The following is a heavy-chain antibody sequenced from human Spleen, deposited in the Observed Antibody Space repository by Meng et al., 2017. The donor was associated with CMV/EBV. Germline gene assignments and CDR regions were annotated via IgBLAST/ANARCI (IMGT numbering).Heavy chain of an antibody. D-gene: IGHD3-9*01. V-gene: IGHV4-39*07. CDR3: ARSLSGYRLCYFDY. Sequence: SETLSLTCTVSGGSISSSTYYWGWIRQPPGKALEWIGSIDYSGSTYYNPSLKSRVTISVDTSKNQFSLKLSSVTAADTAVYYCARSLSGYRLCYFDYWGQGTLVTVSS. CDR2: IDYSGST. J-gene: IGHJ4*02. CDR1: GGSISSSTYY.